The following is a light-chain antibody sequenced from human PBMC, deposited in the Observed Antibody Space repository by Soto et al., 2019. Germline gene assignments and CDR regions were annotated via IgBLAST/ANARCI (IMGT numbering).Light chain of an antibody. J-gene: IGKJ2*01. CDR2: GTS. CDR3: QQSYTTPHT. CDR1: QDINNY. V-gene: IGKV1-39*01. Sequence: DIQMTQSPASLSASVGDTVTITCQASQDINNYLNWYQQKPGSAPKLLIYGTSSLHGGVPSRFSGSGSGTEFTLTISSLQPEDFATYSCQQSYTTPHTFGQGTKVDIK.